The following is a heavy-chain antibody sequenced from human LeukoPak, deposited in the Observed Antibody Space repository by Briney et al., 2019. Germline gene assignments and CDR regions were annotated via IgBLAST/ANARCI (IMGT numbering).Heavy chain of an antibody. CDR3: ASLQVGGSYLKRDS. V-gene: IGHV1-69*13. CDR1: GGTFNNYA. D-gene: IGHD1-26*01. J-gene: IGHJ4*02. CDR2: IIPILGTA. Sequence: SVKVSCKASGGTFNNYAINWVRQAPGQGLEWMGGIIPILGTANYAQKFQARVTITADESTNTAYMALSSLRSEDTAVYYCASLQVGGSYLKRDSWGQGTLVTVSS.